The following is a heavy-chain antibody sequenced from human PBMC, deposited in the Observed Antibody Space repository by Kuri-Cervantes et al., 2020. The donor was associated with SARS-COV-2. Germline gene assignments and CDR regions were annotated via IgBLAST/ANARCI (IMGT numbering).Heavy chain of an antibody. D-gene: IGHD5-12*01. CDR2: IYYSGST. Sequence: LRLSCTVSGGSISSSSYYWGWIRQPPGKGLEWIGYIYYSGSTYYNPSLKSRVTISVDTSKNQFSLKLSSVTAAVTAVYYCARRSGYDLDFDYWGQGTLVTVSS. J-gene: IGHJ4*02. V-gene: IGHV4-30-4*08. CDR3: ARRSGYDLDFDY. CDR1: GGSISSSSYY.